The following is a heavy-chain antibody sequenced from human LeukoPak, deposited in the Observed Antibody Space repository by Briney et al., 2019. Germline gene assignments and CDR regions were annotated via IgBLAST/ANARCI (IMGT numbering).Heavy chain of an antibody. CDR1: GGTLSNNG. D-gene: IGHD3-9*01. V-gene: IGHV1-18*01. CDR2: ISAYNGNT. Sequence: ASVKVSCKASGGTLSNNGISWVRQAPGQGLEWMGWISAYNGNTNYAQKLQGRVTMTTDTSTSTAYMELRSLRSDDTAVYYCANYDILTGYSDYWGQGTLVTVSS. CDR3: ANYDILTGYSDY. J-gene: IGHJ4*02.